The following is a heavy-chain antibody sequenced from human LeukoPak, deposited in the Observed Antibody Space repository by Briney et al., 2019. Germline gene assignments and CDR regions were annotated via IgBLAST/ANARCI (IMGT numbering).Heavy chain of an antibody. V-gene: IGHV3-21*01. CDR3: ARDRRHRTIFGVGKGNYGY. CDR2: ISSSSSYI. J-gene: IGHJ4*02. Sequence: PGGSLRLPCAASGFTFSSYSMNWVRQAPGKGLEWVSSISSSSSYIYYADSVKGRFTISRDNAKNSLYLQMNSLRAEDTAVYYCARDRRHRTIFGVGKGNYGYWGQGTLVTVSS. D-gene: IGHD3-3*01. CDR1: GFTFSSYS.